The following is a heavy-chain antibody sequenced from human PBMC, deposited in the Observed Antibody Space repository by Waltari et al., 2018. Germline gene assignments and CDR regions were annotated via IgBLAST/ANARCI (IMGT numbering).Heavy chain of an antibody. CDR2: INHSGST. J-gene: IGHJ4*02. CDR3: ARGHRITGTHRKFDY. Sequence: QVQLQPWGAGLLTPSATLSLTCAVYGGSFSGYSWSWTSQPPGKGLEWIGEINHSGSTNYNPSLKSRVTISVDTSKNQFSLKLSSVTAADTAVYYCARGHRITGTHRKFDYWGQGTLVTVSS. CDR1: GGSFSGYS. D-gene: IGHD1-7*01. V-gene: IGHV4-34*01.